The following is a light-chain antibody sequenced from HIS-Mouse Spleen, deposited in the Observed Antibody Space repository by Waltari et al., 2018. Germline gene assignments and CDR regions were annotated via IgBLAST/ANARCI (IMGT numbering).Light chain of an antibody. CDR1: ALTKNI. Sequence: SYELTQPPSVSVSPGQTARITCSGNALTKNIALWYQQKSGQAPVLVIYEDSKRPAGIPERFSGSSSGKIATLTISGAQVEDEADYYCYSTDSSGNHRVFGGGTKLTVL. CDR3: YSTDSSGNHRV. CDR2: EDS. V-gene: IGLV3-10*01. J-gene: IGLJ2*01.